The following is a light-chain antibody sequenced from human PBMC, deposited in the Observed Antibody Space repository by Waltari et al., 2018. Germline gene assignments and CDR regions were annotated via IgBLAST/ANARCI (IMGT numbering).Light chain of an antibody. V-gene: IGLV1-47*01. CDR2: RNT. CDR3: ASWDDRLGGVL. CDR1: RSDIGNTY. J-gene: IGLJ2*01. Sequence: QSVLTQPPSASGTPGQKVTMSSSGHRSDIGNTYLYWYQQLPGTTPKLLIYRNTLRPSGVPDRISASKSGTSASLAISGLRSEDEAIYYCASWDDRLGGVLFGGGTKLTVL.